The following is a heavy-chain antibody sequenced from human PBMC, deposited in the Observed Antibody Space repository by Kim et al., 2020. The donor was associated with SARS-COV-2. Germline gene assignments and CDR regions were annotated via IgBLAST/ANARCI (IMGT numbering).Heavy chain of an antibody. Sequence: GGSLRLSCAASGFTFSSYGMHWVRQAPGKGLEWVAVIWYDGSNKYYADSVKGRFTISRDNSKNTLYLQMNSLRAEDTAVYYCARDRDYYDSSGYDWYFDLWGRGTLVTVSS. CDR1: GFTFSSYG. J-gene: IGHJ2*01. V-gene: IGHV3-33*01. D-gene: IGHD3-22*01. CDR2: IWYDGSNK. CDR3: ARDRDYYDSSGYDWYFDL.